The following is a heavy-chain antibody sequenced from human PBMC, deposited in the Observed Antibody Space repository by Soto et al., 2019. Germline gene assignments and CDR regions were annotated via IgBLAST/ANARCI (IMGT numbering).Heavy chain of an antibody. CDR3: ARGRRSSSSSYPFDY. CDR1: GGTFSSYA. D-gene: IGHD6-6*01. J-gene: IGHJ4*02. V-gene: IGHV1-69*06. Sequence: SVKVSFKASGGTFSSYAFSSVRQARAEGLEWMGGIIPIFGTANYAQKFQGRVTITADKSTSTAYMELSSLRSEDTAVYYCARGRRSSSSSYPFDYWGQGTLVTVSS. CDR2: IIPIFGTA.